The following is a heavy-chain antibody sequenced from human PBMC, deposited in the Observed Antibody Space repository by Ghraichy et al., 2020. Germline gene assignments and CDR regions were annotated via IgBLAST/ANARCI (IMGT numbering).Heavy chain of an antibody. V-gene: IGHV4-34*01. J-gene: IGHJ3*02. Sequence: SQTLSLTCAVYGGSFSGYYRSWIRQPPGKGLEWIGEINRGGSTNFNPSLKSRVTMSLDTSKNQFSLKLSSVTAADTAVYFCARGPYYYDSTGYSFAAAFDIWGQGTMVTVSS. CDR2: INRGGST. D-gene: IGHD3-22*01. CDR1: GGSFSGYY. CDR3: ARGPYYYDSTGYSFAAAFDI.